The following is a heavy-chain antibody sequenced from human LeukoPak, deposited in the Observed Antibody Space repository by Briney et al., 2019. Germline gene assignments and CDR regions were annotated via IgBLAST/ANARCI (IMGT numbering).Heavy chain of an antibody. CDR2: IIPFNDRT. CDR1: GYVFTSYG. D-gene: IGHD2-21*02. V-gene: IGHV1-18*01. Sequence: ASVKISCKASGYVFTSYGLAWLRQAPGQGLEWAGTIIPFNDRTKFAQKFQGRVTMNTASSTTTAYLQLTNLRLDDTAVYYCARAPCSLDCYVDCYCDPWGQGTLVTVSS. CDR3: ARAPCSLDCYVDCYCDP. J-gene: IGHJ5*02.